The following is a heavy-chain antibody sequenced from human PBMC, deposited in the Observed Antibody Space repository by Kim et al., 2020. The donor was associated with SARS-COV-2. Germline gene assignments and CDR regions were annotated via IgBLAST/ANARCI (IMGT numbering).Heavy chain of an antibody. J-gene: IGHJ4*02. D-gene: IGHD3-10*01. CDR1: GYTFTGYY. Sequence: ASVKVSCKASGYTFTGYYMHWVRQAPGQGLEWMGWINPNSGGTNYAQKFQGRVTMTRDTSISTAYMELSRLRSDDTAVYYCARDPEGSWPQFGGFDYWGQGTLVTVSS. CDR2: INPNSGGT. V-gene: IGHV1-2*02. CDR3: ARDPEGSWPQFGGFDY.